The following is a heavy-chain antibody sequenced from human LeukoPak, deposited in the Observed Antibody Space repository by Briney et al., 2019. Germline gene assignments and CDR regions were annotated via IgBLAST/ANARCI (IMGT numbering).Heavy chain of an antibody. CDR3: ARTGYSSSWYISKMAFDY. Sequence: GGSLRLSCTASGFTFSSYGMHWVRQAPGKGLEWVAVIWYDGSNKYYADSVKGRFTISRDNSKSTLYLQMNSLRAEDTAVYYCARTGYSSSWYISKMAFDYWGQGTLVTVSS. V-gene: IGHV3-33*01. CDR2: IWYDGSNK. CDR1: GFTFSSYG. J-gene: IGHJ4*02. D-gene: IGHD6-13*01.